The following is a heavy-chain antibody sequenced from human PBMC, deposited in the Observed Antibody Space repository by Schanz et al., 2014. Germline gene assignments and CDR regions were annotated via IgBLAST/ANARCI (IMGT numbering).Heavy chain of an antibody. J-gene: IGHJ2*01. CDR3: ARNRGSGGQNWYFDL. Sequence: EVQLLESGGGLVQPGGSLRLSCAASGFTFSTHAMHWVRQAPGKGPEWVANIKHDGSVKDYVDSVEGRFTISRDNTKNSLFLQLNSLRADDTAVYYCARNRGSGGQNWYFDLWGRGTLVTVSS. D-gene: IGHD1-26*01. V-gene: IGHV3-7*05. CDR1: GFTFSTHA. CDR2: IKHDGSVK.